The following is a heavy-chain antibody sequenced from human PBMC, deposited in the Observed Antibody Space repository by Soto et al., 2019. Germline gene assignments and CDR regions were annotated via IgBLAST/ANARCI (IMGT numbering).Heavy chain of an antibody. CDR3: ARGPSLNYGPDY. D-gene: IGHD3-10*01. CDR1: GGTFSTYA. J-gene: IGHJ4*02. CDR2: IIPIFGTA. Sequence: SVKVSCKASGGTFSTYAISWVRQAPGQGLEWMGGIIPIFGTANYAQKFQGRVTITADESTSTAYMELSSLRSEDTAVYYCARGPSLNYGPDYWGQGTLVTVSS. V-gene: IGHV1-69*13.